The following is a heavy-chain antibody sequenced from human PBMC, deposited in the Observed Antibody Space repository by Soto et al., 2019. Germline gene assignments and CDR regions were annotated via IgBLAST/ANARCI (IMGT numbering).Heavy chain of an antibody. Sequence: GESLKISCKGFGYSFTSYWIGWVRQMPGRGLEWMGIIYPGNSDTRYSPSFQDQVTISADKSISTAYLQWISLKASDTAMYYCARHLQARIAFRLFEWPDSWGQGTLVTVSS. CDR2: IYPGNSDT. CDR1: GYSFTSYW. V-gene: IGHV5-51*01. D-gene: IGHD3-3*01. J-gene: IGHJ5*01. CDR3: ARHLQARIAFRLFEWPDS.